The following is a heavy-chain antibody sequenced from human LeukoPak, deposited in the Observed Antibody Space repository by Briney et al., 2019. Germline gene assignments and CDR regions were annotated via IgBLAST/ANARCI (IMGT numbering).Heavy chain of an antibody. D-gene: IGHD6-13*01. CDR3: TWPSAAGPN. CDR2: IKQDGSQK. J-gene: IGHJ4*02. Sequence: GGSLRLSCAASGFTFSSYWMSRVRQAPGKGLEWVANIKQDGSQKYYVDSVKGRFTISRDNAKNSLYLQMNSLRAEDTAMYYCTWPSAAGPNWGQGTLVTVFS. V-gene: IGHV3-7*03. CDR1: GFTFSSYW.